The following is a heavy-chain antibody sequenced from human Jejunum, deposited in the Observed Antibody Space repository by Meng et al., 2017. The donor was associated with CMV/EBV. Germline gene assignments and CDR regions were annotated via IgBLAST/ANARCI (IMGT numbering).Heavy chain of an antibody. Sequence: WVRQAPGKGLEWVSSISSSSSYIYYADSVKGRFTISRDNAKNSLYLQMNSLRAEDTAVYYCARVEAIAASNGGGYYYYYGMDVWGQGTTVTVFS. V-gene: IGHV3-21*01. D-gene: IGHD6-6*01. CDR3: ARVEAIAASNGGGYYYYYGMDV. CDR2: ISSSSSYI. J-gene: IGHJ6*02.